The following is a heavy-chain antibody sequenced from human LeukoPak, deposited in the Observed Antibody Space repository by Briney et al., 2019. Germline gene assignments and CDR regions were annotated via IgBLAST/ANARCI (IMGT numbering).Heavy chain of an antibody. CDR1: GFTFSSYS. Sequence: GGSLRLSCAASGFTFSSYSMNWVRQAPGKGLEWVSSISSSSSYIYYADSVKGRFTISRDNAKNSLYLQMNSLRAEDTALYYCAKDIESDYDSSGYSYWGQGTLVTVSS. CDR3: AKDIESDYDSSGYSY. J-gene: IGHJ4*02. V-gene: IGHV3-21*04. CDR2: ISSSSSYI. D-gene: IGHD3-22*01.